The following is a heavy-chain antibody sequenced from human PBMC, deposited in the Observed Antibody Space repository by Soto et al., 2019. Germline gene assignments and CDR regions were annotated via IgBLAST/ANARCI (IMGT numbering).Heavy chain of an antibody. CDR2: IYGSGRGI. D-gene: IGHD2-21*01. Sequence: GGSLRLSCTASGLPHSNFAMMWVRQAPVKGLECISGIYGSGRGIEYADSVKGRFTISRDNSKNTVYLQMTDLRVGDTAVYYCAKDAVYNDGLWLMDHWGQGTQVIVSS. J-gene: IGHJ4*02. CDR3: AKDAVYNDGLWLMDH. V-gene: IGHV3-23*05. CDR1: GLPHSNFA.